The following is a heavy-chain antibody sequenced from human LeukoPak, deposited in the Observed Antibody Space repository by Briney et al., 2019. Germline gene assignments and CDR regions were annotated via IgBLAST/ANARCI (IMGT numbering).Heavy chain of an antibody. Sequence: GGSLRLSCAASGFTFSSYAMSWVRQAPGKGLEWVSAISGSGGSTYYADSVKGRFTISRDNSKNTLYLQMNGLRAEDTAVYYCAKDLSPPYSSSWYGVSVDYWGQGTLVTVSS. CDR2: ISGSGGST. CDR1: GFTFSSYA. J-gene: IGHJ4*02. CDR3: AKDLSPPYSSSWYGVSVDY. V-gene: IGHV3-23*01. D-gene: IGHD6-13*01.